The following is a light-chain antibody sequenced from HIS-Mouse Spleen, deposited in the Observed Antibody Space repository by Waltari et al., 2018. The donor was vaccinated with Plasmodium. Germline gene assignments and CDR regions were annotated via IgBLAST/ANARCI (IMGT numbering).Light chain of an antibody. CDR1: SLRSYY. CDR2: GKN. Sequence: SSELTQDPAVSVALGQTVRITCQGDSLRSYYASWYQQKPGQAPVLVIYGKNNRPSGIPDRFPGSISGNTASFTITGAQAEDEADYYCNSRDSSGTHGVFGGGTKLTVL. V-gene: IGLV3-19*01. J-gene: IGLJ2*01. CDR3: NSRDSSGTHGV.